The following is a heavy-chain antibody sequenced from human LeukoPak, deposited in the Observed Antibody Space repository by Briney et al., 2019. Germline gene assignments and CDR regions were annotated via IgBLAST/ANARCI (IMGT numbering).Heavy chain of an antibody. CDR1: GYSFASYW. CDR3: ARQDGSAYYYFDY. CDR2: IYPGDSDT. J-gene: IGHJ4*02. D-gene: IGHD6-19*01. Sequence: GESLQISCQGSGYSFASYWIGWVRLMPGQGLEWMGIIYPGDSDTKYSPSFQGRVTISADKSINTAYLQWSSLKASDTAIYYCARQDGSAYYYFDYWGQGTLVTVYS. V-gene: IGHV5-51*01.